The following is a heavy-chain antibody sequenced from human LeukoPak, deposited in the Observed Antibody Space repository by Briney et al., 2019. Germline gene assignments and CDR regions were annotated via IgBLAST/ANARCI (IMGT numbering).Heavy chain of an antibody. CDR1: GGSFSGYY. CDR3: ARSTVVTLFDY. CDR2: TNHSGST. V-gene: IGHV4-34*01. Sequence: PSEALSLTCAVYGGSFSGYYWSWIRQPPGKGLEWIGETNHSGSTNYNPSLKSRVTISVDTSKNQFSLKLSSVTAADTAVYYCARSTVVTLFDYWGQGTLVTVSS. D-gene: IGHD2-15*01. J-gene: IGHJ4*02.